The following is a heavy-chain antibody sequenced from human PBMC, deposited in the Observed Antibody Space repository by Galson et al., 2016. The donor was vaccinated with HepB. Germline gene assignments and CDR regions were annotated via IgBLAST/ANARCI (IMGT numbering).Heavy chain of an antibody. J-gene: IGHJ4*02. CDR3: AKDLDQGLIQYYFDY. Sequence: SLRLSCAASGFIFSNFSNYAMHWVRQAPGKGLEWVAVISFDGSNKYYAASVKGRFTISRDNSRNTVDLLMNSLRPEDTAVYYCAKDLDQGLIQYYFDYWGQGILVTVSS. D-gene: IGHD5-18*01. V-gene: IGHV3-30-3*01. CDR1: GFIFSNFSNYA. CDR2: ISFDGSNK.